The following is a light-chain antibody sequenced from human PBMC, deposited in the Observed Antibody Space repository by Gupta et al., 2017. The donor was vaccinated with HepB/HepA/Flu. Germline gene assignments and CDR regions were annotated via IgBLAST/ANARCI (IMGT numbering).Light chain of an antibody. J-gene: IGLJ2*01. V-gene: IGLV1-40*01. Sequence: SVLTHPPSVSGPPGQRITISCTGCNSNIGAGFDVHWFQPVPGTAPKPLVYGNNNRPSGVPDRFSASKSGTSASLAITGLQAEDEADYYCQSYDISLSAYVIFGGGTKLTVL. CDR1: NSNIGAGFD. CDR3: QSYDISLSAYVI. CDR2: GNN.